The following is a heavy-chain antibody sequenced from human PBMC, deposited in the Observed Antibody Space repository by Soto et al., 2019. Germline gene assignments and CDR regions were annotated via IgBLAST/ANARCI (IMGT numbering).Heavy chain of an antibody. CDR3: ARGVGTGDFDWLLSWANFDY. CDR1: GGSISSSSYY. CDR2: LYYSGST. D-gene: IGHD3-9*01. V-gene: IGHV4-39*01. J-gene: IGHJ4*02. Sequence: QLQLQESGPGLVKPSETLSLTCTVSGGSISSSSYYWGWIRQPPGKGLEWIGSLYYSGSTYYNPSLKSRVTISVDTSKNQFSLKLSYVTAADTAVYYCARGVGTGDFDWLLSWANFDYWGQGTLVTVSS.